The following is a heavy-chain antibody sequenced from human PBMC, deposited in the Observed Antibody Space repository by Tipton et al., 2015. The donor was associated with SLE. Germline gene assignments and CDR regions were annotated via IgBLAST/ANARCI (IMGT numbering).Heavy chain of an antibody. CDR1: GGSISSYY. CDR3: AREVIAAARGGWFDP. CDR2: IYYSGST. V-gene: IGHV4-59*01. J-gene: IGHJ5*02. D-gene: IGHD6-13*01. Sequence: TLSLTCTVSGGSISSYYRSWIRQPPGKGLEWIGYIYYSGSTNYNPSLKSRVTISVDTSKNQFSLKLSSVTAADTAVYYCAREVIAAARGGWFDPWGQGTLVTVSS.